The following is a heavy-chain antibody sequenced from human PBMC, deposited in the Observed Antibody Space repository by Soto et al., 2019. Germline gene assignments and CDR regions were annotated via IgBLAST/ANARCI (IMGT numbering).Heavy chain of an antibody. Sequence: ASVKVSCKASVYTFTSYGISWVRQEHGQGLEWMGWISAYNGNTNYAQKLQGRVTMTTDTSTSTAYMELRSLRSDDTAVYYCARVVGVLPLEWFDPWGQGTLVTVSS. D-gene: IGHD3-10*01. CDR3: ARVVGVLPLEWFDP. J-gene: IGHJ5*02. CDR1: VYTFTSYG. V-gene: IGHV1-18*01. CDR2: ISAYNGNT.